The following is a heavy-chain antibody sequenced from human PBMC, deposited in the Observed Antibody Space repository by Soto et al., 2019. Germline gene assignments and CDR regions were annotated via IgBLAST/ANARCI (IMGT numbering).Heavy chain of an antibody. CDR2: INPSCGST. CDR3: ARQGWELMGY. V-gene: IGHV1-46*01. D-gene: IGHD1-26*01. Sequence: ASVNFSCKASGYTFTSYYMHWGRQAPGQGLECMGIINPSCGSTSYAQKFQGRVTMTRXTXXSXXXMXLXXLRXEXTAVYYGARQGWELMGYWGQGTLVTVAS. CDR1: GYTFTSYY. J-gene: IGHJ4*02.